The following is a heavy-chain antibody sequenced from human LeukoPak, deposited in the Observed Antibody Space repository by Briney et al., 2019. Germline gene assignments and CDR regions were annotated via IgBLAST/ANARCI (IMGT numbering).Heavy chain of an antibody. D-gene: IGHD3-22*01. V-gene: IGHV3-23*01. Sequence: GGSLRLSRAASGFHFSSYAITWVRQAPGKGLEWVSTITGSGGYTYYADSVKGRFTISRDNSKNTLFLRMNSVRAEDTAVYFGAKQSLYDSSGHFHYGVQAGMVTVS. CDR1: GFHFSSYA. CDR3: AKQSLYDSSGHFHY. CDR2: ITGSGGYT. J-gene: IGHJ4*02.